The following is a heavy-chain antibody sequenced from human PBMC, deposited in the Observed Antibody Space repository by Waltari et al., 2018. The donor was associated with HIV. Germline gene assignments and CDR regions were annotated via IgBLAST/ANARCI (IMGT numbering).Heavy chain of an antibody. D-gene: IGHD6-13*01. J-gene: IGHJ1*01. V-gene: IGHV4-59*01. CDR2: IYYSGST. CDR3: ARDGDSYSSSWPPIVYFQH. CDR1: GGSISSYY. Sequence: QVQLQESGPGLVKPSEPLSLTCTVSGGSISSYYWRWTRQPPGKGLEWIGYIYYSGSTNYNPSLKSRVTISVDTSKNQFSLKLSSVTAADTAVYYCARDGDSYSSSWPPIVYFQHWGQGTLVTVSS.